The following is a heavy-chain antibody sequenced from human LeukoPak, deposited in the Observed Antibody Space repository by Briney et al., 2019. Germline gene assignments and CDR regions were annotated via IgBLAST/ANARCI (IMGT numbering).Heavy chain of an antibody. J-gene: IGHJ4*02. D-gene: IGHD3-10*01. Sequence: ASVKVSCKASGYTFTSFGISWVRRPPGKGFGWMGWFSAYNGNTNYAQKLQGRVTMTTDTSTSTAYMELRSLRSDDTAVYYCARDAKYYYGSGSLAPFDYWGQGTLVTVSS. CDR3: ARDAKYYYGSGSLAPFDY. V-gene: IGHV1-18*01. CDR2: FSAYNGNT. CDR1: GYTFTSFG.